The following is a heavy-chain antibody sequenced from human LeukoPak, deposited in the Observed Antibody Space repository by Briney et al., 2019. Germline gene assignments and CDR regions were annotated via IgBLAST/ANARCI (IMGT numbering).Heavy chain of an antibody. D-gene: IGHD2-21*02. J-gene: IGHJ4*02. V-gene: IGHV1-18*01. CDR3: AKEQEGTAIGGVFDY. CDR1: GYSFTSFG. CDR2: ISAASGST. Sequence: ASVKVSCMASGYSFTSFGLSWVRQAPGQGPEWMGWISAASGSTNYAQKFQDRVTMTTDTSTITVYMELRSLRSDDTAVYYCAKEQEGTAIGGVFDYWGQGTVVTVSS.